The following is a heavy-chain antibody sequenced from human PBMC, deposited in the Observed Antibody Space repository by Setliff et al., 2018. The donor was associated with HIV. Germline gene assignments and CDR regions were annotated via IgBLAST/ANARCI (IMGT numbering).Heavy chain of an antibody. CDR3: AKGASLVPRRPHFCYFDY. CDR1: EFTFSVYA. D-gene: IGHD3-16*02. CDR2: ISGSGSST. V-gene: IGHV3-23*01. J-gene: IGHJ4*02. Sequence: GVLRLSCAASEFTFSVYAMSWLRQAPGKGLEWVSGISGSGSSTYYADSVKGRFTISRDNSKNTLYPQMNRLRADDTAIYYCAKGASLVPRRPHFCYFDYWGQGALVTVSS.